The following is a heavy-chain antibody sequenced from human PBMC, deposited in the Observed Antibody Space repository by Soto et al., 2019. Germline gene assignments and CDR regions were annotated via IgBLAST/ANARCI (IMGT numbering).Heavy chain of an antibody. CDR3: ARGVSAGVDY. J-gene: IGHJ4*02. V-gene: IGHV1-8*01. CDR1: GYSFTSLD. CDR2: MQPSTGRT. Sequence: LVQSGAEVREPGASVKVSCKASGYSFTSLDINWVRQTXGQGLEWMGWMQPSTGRTGYAQKFQGRVTMTRDTSINTAYMELTTLTSDDTAFYYCARGVSAGVDYWGQGTLVTVSS. D-gene: IGHD1-26*01.